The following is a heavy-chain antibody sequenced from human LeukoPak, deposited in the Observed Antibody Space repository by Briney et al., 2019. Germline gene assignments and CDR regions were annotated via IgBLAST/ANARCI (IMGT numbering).Heavy chain of an antibody. CDR3: AGHGYYFDY. CDR2: IYYSGST. Sequence: SETLSLTCTVSGGSISSYYWSWIRQPPGKGLEWIGYIYYSGSTNYNPSLKSRVTISVGTSKNQFSLKLSSVTAVDTAVYYCAGHGYYFDYWGQGTLVTVSS. V-gene: IGHV4-59*01. D-gene: IGHD4-17*01. J-gene: IGHJ4*02. CDR1: GGSISSYY.